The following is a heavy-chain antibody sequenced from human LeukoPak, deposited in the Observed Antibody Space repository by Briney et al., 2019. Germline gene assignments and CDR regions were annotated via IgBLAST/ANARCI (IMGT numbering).Heavy chain of an antibody. J-gene: IGHJ5*02. V-gene: IGHV3-23*01. Sequence: GSLRLSCAASGFTFSSYALSWVRQAPGKGLEWVSAISGSGGTTYYADSVKGRFTISRDNSKNTLYLQKNSLRAEDTAVYYCHCRAGNQGSWGQGTLVTVSS. CDR2: ISGSGGTT. D-gene: IGHD1-14*01. CDR1: GFTFSSYA. CDR3: HCRAGNQGS.